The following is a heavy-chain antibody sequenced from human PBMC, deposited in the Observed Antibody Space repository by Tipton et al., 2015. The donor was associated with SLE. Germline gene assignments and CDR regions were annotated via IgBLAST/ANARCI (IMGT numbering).Heavy chain of an antibody. Sequence: TLSLTCTVSGGSISSHYWSWIRQPPGKGLGWVGYIYYSGRTNYNPTLKGRVTISVDTSKNQFSLKLSAVTAADTAVYYCARDRDSIVDFDYLGQGTLVTVSS. CDR3: ARDRDSIVDFDY. V-gene: IGHV4-59*11. CDR2: IYYSGRT. CDR1: GGSISSHY. J-gene: IGHJ4*02. D-gene: IGHD1-26*01.